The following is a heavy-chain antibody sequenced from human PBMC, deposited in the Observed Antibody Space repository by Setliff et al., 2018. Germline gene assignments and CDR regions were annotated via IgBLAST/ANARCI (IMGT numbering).Heavy chain of an antibody. V-gene: IGHV1-24*01. CDR1: GYTLTELS. Sequence: RASVKVSCKVSGYTLTELSMHWVRQAPGKGLEWMGGFDPEDGETIYAQKFQGRVTMTEDTSTDTAYMELSSLRSEDTAVYYCATNSGGNTIDAFDIWGQGTMVTVS. CDR2: FDPEDGET. CDR3: ATNSGGNTIDAFDI. D-gene: IGHD2-15*01. J-gene: IGHJ3*02.